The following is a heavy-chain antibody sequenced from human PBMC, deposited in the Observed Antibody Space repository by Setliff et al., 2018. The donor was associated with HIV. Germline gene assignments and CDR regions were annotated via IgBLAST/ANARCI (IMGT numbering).Heavy chain of an antibody. Sequence: ASVKVSCKASGYTFSGYYLHWVRRAPGQGLEWMGWINPNSGATNYAQRFQGRVTMTRDTSTSTVYMELSSLRSEDTAVYYCARQRMTGSTFDFDYWGQGTLVTVSS. CDR1: GYTFSGYY. CDR2: INPNSGAT. CDR3: ARQRMTGSTFDFDY. V-gene: IGHV1-2*02. D-gene: IGHD1-7*01. J-gene: IGHJ4*02.